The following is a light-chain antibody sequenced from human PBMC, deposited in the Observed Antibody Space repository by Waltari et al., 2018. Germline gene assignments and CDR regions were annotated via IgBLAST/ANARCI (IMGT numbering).Light chain of an antibody. CDR1: QSISNY. Sequence: DIQMTQSPSSLSASVGDRVTITCRASQSISNYLNWYKQKPGKAPKLLIYAASSLQSGVPSRFSGSGSGTDFTLTISSLQPEDFATYYCQQSYSTPRLTFGQGTRLEIK. CDR3: QQSYSTPRLT. J-gene: IGKJ5*01. V-gene: IGKV1-39*01. CDR2: AAS.